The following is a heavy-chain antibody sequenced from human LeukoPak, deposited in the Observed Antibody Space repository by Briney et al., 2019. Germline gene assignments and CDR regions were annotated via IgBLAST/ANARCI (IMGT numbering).Heavy chain of an antibody. J-gene: IGHJ4*02. V-gene: IGHV3-72*01. CDR2: IRNKANRYTT. CDR1: GFTLSNAW. CDR3: ARDLGSGESRGDY. Sequence: GGSLRLSCAASGFTLSNAWMSWVRQAPGKGLEWIGRIRNKANRYTTEDAASVRGRFTVSRDDSKNFLFLQMNSLKIEDTAVYYCARDLGSGESRGDYWGQGTPVTVSS. D-gene: IGHD4-17*01.